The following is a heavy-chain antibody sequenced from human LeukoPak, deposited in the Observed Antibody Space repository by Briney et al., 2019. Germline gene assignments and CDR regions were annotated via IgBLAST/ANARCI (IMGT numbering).Heavy chain of an antibody. CDR3: ASHSRSGYAAHPLDY. J-gene: IGHJ4*02. D-gene: IGHD5-12*01. Sequence: VASVKVSCKASGGTFSSYAISWMRQAPGQGLEWMGGIIPIFGTANYAQKFQGRVTITTDESTSTAYMELSSLRSEDTAVYYCASHSRSGYAAHPLDYWGQGTLVTVSS. V-gene: IGHV1-69*05. CDR1: GGTFSSYA. CDR2: IIPIFGTA.